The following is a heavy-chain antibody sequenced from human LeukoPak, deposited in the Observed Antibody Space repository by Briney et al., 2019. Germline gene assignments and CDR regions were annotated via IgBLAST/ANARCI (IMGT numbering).Heavy chain of an antibody. J-gene: IGHJ5*02. CDR1: GGSISSYY. CDR3: ARGGRNPPVSTYYYGSGSKRDWFDP. V-gene: IGHV4-4*07. D-gene: IGHD3-10*01. Sequence: SETLSLTCTVSGGSISSYYWSWIRQPAGKGLEWIGRIYTSGSTNYNPSLKSRVTMSVDTSKNQFSLKLSSVTAADTAVYYCARGGRNPPVSTYYYGSGSKRDWFDPWGQGTLVTVSS. CDR2: IYTSGST.